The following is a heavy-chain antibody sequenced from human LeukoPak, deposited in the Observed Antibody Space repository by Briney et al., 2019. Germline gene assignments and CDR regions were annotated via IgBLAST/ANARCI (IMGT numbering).Heavy chain of an antibody. CDR2: IYPGDSDT. D-gene: IGHD2-15*01. V-gene: IGHV5-51*01. Sequence: GESLQISCQGSGYRFTSYWIAWVRQLPGKGLEWMGIIYPGDSDTRYSPSFQGQVTFSADKSISTAYLQWRSLKAPDTAMYYCARPYCSSGTCYSEAFDYWGQGTLVTVSS. CDR3: ARPYCSSGTCYSEAFDY. J-gene: IGHJ4*02. CDR1: GYRFTSYW.